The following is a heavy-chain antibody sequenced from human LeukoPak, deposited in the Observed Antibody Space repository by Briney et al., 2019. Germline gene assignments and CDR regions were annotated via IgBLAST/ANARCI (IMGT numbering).Heavy chain of an antibody. CDR2: INPNSKTI. D-gene: IGHD3-10*01. CDR1: KFTFSDFS. CDR3: ARDRGLLWFGEFL. Sequence: PGGSLRLSCAASKFTFSDFSMNWVRQAPGKGLEDIAYINPNSKTISYADSVKGRFTISRDNGKNSLYLQMNSLRAEDTAVYYRARDRGLLWFGEFLWGQGTLVTVSS. V-gene: IGHV3-48*01. J-gene: IGHJ4*02.